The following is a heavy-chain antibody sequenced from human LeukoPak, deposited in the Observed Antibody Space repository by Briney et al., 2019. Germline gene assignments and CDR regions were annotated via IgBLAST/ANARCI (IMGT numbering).Heavy chain of an antibody. D-gene: IGHD1-26*01. V-gene: IGHV1-69*02. CDR3: ARALIVGATIGAFQH. CDR2: IIPILGIA. CDR1: GGTFSSYT. J-gene: IGHJ1*01. Sequence: SVKVSCKASGGTFSSYTISWVRQAPGQGLEWMGRIIPILGIANYAQKFQGRVTITADKSTSTAYMELSSLRSEDTAVYYCARALIVGATIGAFQHWGQGTQVTVSS.